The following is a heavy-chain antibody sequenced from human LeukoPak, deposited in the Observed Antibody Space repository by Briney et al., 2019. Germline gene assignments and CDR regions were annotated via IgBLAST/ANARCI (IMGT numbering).Heavy chain of an antibody. J-gene: IGHJ4*02. D-gene: IGHD3-22*01. CDR1: GFTFSTYW. CDR2: IKQDGSAK. V-gene: IGHV3-7*01. Sequence: GGSLRLSCAASGFTFSTYWMTWVRQAPGKGLERVANIKQDGSAKYYVDSLRGRFSISRDNVKNSLFLQMNSLSAEDTAVYYCARCPYDSTGYYSVPSHLDYWGQGTLVTVSS. CDR3: ARCPYDSTGYYSVPSHLDY.